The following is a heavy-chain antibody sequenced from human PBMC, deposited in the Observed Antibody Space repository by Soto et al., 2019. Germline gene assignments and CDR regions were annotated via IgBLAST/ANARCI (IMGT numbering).Heavy chain of an antibody. CDR1: GGSISSGDYY. J-gene: IGHJ1*01. D-gene: IGHD3-22*01. Sequence: SETLSLTCTVSGGSISSGDYYWGWIRQPPGKGLEWIGYIYYSGSTYYNPSLKSRVTISIDTSKNQFSLKLSSVTAADTAVYYCASYDSSGYYSEYFQHWGQGTLVTVSS. CDR2: IYYSGST. CDR3: ASYDSSGYYSEYFQH. V-gene: IGHV4-30-4*01.